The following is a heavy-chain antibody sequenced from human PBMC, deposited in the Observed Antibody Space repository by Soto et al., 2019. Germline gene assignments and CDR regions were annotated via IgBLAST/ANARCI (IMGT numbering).Heavy chain of an antibody. V-gene: IGHV3-48*03. D-gene: IGHD3-22*01. CDR2: ISSSGSTI. Sequence: GGSLRLSCAASGFTFSSYEMNWVRQAPGKGLDWISYISSSGSTIYYADSVRGRFTISRDNAKNSLYLQMNSLRAEDTAVYYCARDSRYYDSSDYFDHWGQGTLVTVYS. CDR1: GFTFSSYE. CDR3: ARDSRYYDSSDYFDH. J-gene: IGHJ4*02.